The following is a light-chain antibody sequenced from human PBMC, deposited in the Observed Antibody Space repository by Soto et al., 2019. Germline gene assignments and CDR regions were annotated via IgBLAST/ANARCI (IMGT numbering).Light chain of an antibody. CDR1: SSNIGAGYD. J-gene: IGLJ3*02. CDR2: GNS. CDR3: QSYASSLGGSV. V-gene: IGLV1-40*01. Sequence: QSVLTQPPSVSGAPGQRVTISCTGSSSNIGAGYDVHWYQQLPGTAPKLLIYGNSNRPSGVPDRFSGSKSGTSASLAITGLQAEDEADYYRQSYASSLGGSVFGGGTKLTVL.